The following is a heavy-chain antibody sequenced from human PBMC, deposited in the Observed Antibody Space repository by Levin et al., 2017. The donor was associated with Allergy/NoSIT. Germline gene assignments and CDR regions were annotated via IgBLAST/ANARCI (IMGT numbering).Heavy chain of an antibody. Sequence: SETLSLTCAVSGGSISSNNWWSWVRQPPGRGLEWIGEIHHSGSTSYNPSLKSRVTISLDKSKNQFSLKLISVTAADTAVYYCASNGWYCLDYWGQGALVTVSS. V-gene: IGHV4-4*02. J-gene: IGHJ4*02. CDR3: ASNGWYCLDY. D-gene: IGHD6-19*01. CDR1: GGSISSNNW. CDR2: IHHSGST.